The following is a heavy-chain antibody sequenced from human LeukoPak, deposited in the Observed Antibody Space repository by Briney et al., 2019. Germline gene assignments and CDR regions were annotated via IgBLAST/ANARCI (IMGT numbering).Heavy chain of an antibody. CDR3: ARDFISVAAGTIPSDY. D-gene: IGHD6-13*01. CDR2: IWYDGSNK. V-gene: IGHV3-33*01. J-gene: IGHJ4*02. Sequence: SGGSLRLSCAASGFTFSSYGMHWVRQAPGKGLEWVAVIWYDGSNKYYADSVKGRFTISRDNSKNTLYLQMNSLRAEDTAVYYCARDFISVAAGTIPSDYWGQGTLVTVSS. CDR1: GFTFSSYG.